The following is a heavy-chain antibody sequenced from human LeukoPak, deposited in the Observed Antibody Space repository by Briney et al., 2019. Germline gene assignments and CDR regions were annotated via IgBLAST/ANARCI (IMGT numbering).Heavy chain of an antibody. CDR2: MYYSGIT. V-gene: IGHV4-59*01. J-gene: IGHJ5*02. D-gene: IGHD6-13*01. CDR1: GGSFSGYY. CDR3: ARDQTRTAAPGSSFDP. Sequence: SETLSLTCAVYGGSFSGYYWSWIRQPPRKGLEWIGYMYYSGITNYNPSLKSRVTISADTSKNQFSLRLTSVSAADTAVYYCARDQTRTAAPGSSFDPWGQGTLVTVSS.